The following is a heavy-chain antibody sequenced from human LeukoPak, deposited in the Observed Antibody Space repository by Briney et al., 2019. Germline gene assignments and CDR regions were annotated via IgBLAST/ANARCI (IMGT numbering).Heavy chain of an antibody. Sequence: GRSLRRSCAASGFTFSTYAMHWVRQAPGKGLEWVAVISYDGSNKYYADSVKGRFTISRDNSKNTLYLQMNSLRAEDTAVYYCARDLIVVVIKGEGADYWGQGTLVTVSS. CDR3: ARDLIVVVIKGEGADY. J-gene: IGHJ4*02. CDR1: GFTFSTYA. D-gene: IGHD3-22*01. V-gene: IGHV3-30*04. CDR2: ISYDGSNK.